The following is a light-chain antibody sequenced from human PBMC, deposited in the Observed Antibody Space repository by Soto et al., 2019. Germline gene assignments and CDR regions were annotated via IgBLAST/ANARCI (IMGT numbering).Light chain of an antibody. Sequence: DIQMTQSPSSLSASVGDRVTITCQASQDISNYLNWYQQKPGKAPKLLIFDAFSLETGVPSRFSGSGSGTDFTFTISSLQPEDIAAYYCQQYENLPYTFGQGTRLEIK. CDR1: QDISNY. V-gene: IGKV1-33*01. CDR2: DAF. CDR3: QQYENLPYT. J-gene: IGKJ5*01.